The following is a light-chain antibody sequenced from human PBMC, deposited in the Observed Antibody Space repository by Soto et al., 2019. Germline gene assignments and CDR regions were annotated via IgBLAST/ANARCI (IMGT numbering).Light chain of an antibody. J-gene: IGLJ2*01. Sequence: QSALTQPRSVSGSPGQSVTISCTGTSSDVGGYNYVSWYQQHPGKAPKLIIYDVTKRPSGVPDRFSGSKSANTASLIISGLQAADEAEYYCCCCSYADSSSFRVLFGGGTQLTVL. V-gene: IGLV2-11*01. CDR3: CSYADSSSFRVL. CDR1: SSDVGGYNY. CDR2: DVT.